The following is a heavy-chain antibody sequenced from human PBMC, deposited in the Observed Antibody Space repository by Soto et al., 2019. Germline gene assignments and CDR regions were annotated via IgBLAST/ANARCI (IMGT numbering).Heavy chain of an antibody. CDR1: GFTFSSYA. CDR2: TSSDGTDN. J-gene: IGHJ3*02. D-gene: IGHD2-21*02. CDR3: ARTYECAKSDCYRAFDM. Sequence: PGGSLRLSCAASGFTFSSYAMHWVRQAPGTGPEWVAATSSDGTDNVYADSVSGRFTISRDNSKNTLYLQMNSLRSEDAAVYYCARTYECAKSDCYRAFDMWGQGTMVTVS. V-gene: IGHV3-30*04.